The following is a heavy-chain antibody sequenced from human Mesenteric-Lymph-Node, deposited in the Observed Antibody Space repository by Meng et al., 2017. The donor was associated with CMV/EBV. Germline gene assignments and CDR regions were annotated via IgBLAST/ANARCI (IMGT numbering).Heavy chain of an antibody. J-gene: IGHJ6*02. CDR3: ARAVMDV. CDR2: INPNSGGT. CDR1: GFTFTAFY. Sequence: ASVKVSCKASGFTFTAFYMHWVRQAPGQGLEWMGWINPNSGGTKYAQKFQGRVTMTRDTSISTAYMELSRVRFDDTAVYYCARAVMDVWGQGTTVTVSS. V-gene: IGHV1-2*02.